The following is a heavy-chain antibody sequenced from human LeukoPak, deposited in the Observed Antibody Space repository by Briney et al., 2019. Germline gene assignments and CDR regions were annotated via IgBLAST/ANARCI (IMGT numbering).Heavy chain of an antibody. CDR3: AKDSGSYYYFDY. J-gene: IGHJ4*02. CDR2: ISSSGGST. CDR1: GFTFSSYA. D-gene: IGHD1-26*01. Sequence: GGSLRLSCAASGFTFSSYAMSWVRQAPGKGLEWVSAISSSGGSTYYADSVKGRFTISRDNSKNTLYLQMNSLRAEDTAVYYCAKDSGSYYYFDYWGQGTLVTVSS. V-gene: IGHV3-23*01.